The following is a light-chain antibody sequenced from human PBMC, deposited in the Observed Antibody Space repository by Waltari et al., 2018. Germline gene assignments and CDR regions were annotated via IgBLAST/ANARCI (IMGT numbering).Light chain of an antibody. CDR2: GAS. CDR3: QQYNNWRT. Sequence: EVLMTQSPGTLSVSQGERATLSCRASQSISRNLAWYQQKPGQAPRLLIYGASTRAPGIPARFSGSGSGTEFTLSISSLQSEDFAVYYCQQYNNWRTFGQGTKVEIK. V-gene: IGKV3-15*01. CDR1: QSISRN. J-gene: IGKJ2*01.